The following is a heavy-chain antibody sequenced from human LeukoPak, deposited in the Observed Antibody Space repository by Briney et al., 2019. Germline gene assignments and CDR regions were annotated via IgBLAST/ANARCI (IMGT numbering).Heavy chain of an antibody. J-gene: IGHJ4*02. V-gene: IGHV4-38-2*01. Sequence: PSETRSLTCAVSGYSISSGYYWGWIRQPPGKGLEWIGSIYHSGSTYYNPSLKSRVTISVDTSKNQFSLKLSSVTAADTAVYYCARVLRGVIHYFDYWGQGTLVTVSS. CDR3: ARVLRGVIHYFDY. CDR1: GYSISSGYY. D-gene: IGHD3-10*01. CDR2: IYHSGST.